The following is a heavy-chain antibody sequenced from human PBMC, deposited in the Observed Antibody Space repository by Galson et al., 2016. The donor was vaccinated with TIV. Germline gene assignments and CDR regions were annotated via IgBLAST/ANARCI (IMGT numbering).Heavy chain of an antibody. Sequence: SVKVSCKASGGTFSNYGVSWVRQAPGQGLEWMGYMSAYSGASNYAQEFQGRVTITTDTSTSIAYMELRNLRFDDTAVYYCARYSSTSSRRFDYWGQGTLVTVSA. D-gene: IGHD6-6*01. CDR2: MSAYSGAS. CDR1: GGTFSNYG. J-gene: IGHJ4*02. V-gene: IGHV1-18*01. CDR3: ARYSSTSSRRFDY.